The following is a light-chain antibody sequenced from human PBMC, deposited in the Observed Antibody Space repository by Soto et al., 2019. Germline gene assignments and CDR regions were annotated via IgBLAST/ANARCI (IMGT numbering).Light chain of an antibody. CDR2: GAS. Sequence: EIVMTQSPATLSVSPGERASLSCRASQSVGSNLAWYQQTAGQAPRLIIYGASTRATGIPARFSGSGSGTEFTLTISSLQSEDFAVYSCQQYTNWPYTFGQGTKLEIK. J-gene: IGKJ2*01. CDR1: QSVGSN. V-gene: IGKV3-15*01. CDR3: QQYTNWPYT.